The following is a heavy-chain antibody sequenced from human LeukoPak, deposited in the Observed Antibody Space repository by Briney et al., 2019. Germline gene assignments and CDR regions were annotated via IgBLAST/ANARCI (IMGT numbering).Heavy chain of an antibody. V-gene: IGHV1-2*02. CDR2: INPNSGGT. CDR3: ARPQLYDSSGYPDY. J-gene: IGHJ4*02. CDR1: GYTFTGYY. D-gene: IGHD3-22*01. Sequence: ASVKVSCKASGYTFTGYYMHWVRQAPGQGLEWMGWINPNSGGTNYAQKFQGRVTMTGDTSISTAYMELSRLRSDDTAVYYCARPQLYDSSGYPDYWGQGTLVTVSS.